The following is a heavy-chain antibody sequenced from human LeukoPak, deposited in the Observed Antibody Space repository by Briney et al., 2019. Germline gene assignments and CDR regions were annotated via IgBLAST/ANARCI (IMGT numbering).Heavy chain of an antibody. J-gene: IGHJ4*02. CDR1: GFTFSSYA. CDR2: ISYDGSNK. V-gene: IGHV3-30*04. CDR3: ARALYYYDSSGSPDY. D-gene: IGHD3-22*01. Sequence: PGRSQRLSCAASGFTFSSYAMHWVRQAPGKGLEWVAVISYDGSNKYYADSVKGRFTISRDNSKNTLYLQMNSLRAEDTAVYYCARALYYYDSSGSPDYWGQGTLVTVSS.